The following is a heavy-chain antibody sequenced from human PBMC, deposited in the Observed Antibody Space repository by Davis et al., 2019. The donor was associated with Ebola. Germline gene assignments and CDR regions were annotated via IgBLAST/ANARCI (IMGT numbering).Heavy chain of an antibody. D-gene: IGHD3-3*01. CDR3: ARERVQVPTGDWFDP. CDR2: ISYAGKT. V-gene: IGHV4-59*01. CDR1: GGSISSDY. Sequence: GSLRLSCSVSGGSISSDYWTWIRQPPGKGLEWIGYISYAGKTHYNPSFRSRVVISRDTSKNQFSLNLTSVTTTDTAIYYCARERVQVPTGDWFDPWGQGTLVAVSS. J-gene: IGHJ5*02.